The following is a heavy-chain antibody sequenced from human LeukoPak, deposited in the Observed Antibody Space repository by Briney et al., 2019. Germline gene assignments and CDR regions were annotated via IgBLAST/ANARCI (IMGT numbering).Heavy chain of an antibody. J-gene: IGHJ4*02. Sequence: GGSLRLSCAASGFTFSSYWVHWVRQVPGKGLEWVSVIYSGGSTYYADSVKGRFTISRDNSKNTLYLQMNSLRAEDTAVYYCARSSFGVVISPFDYWGQGTLVTVSS. V-gene: IGHV3-66*01. CDR1: GFTFSSYW. CDR2: IYSGGST. D-gene: IGHD3-3*01. CDR3: ARSSFGVVISPFDY.